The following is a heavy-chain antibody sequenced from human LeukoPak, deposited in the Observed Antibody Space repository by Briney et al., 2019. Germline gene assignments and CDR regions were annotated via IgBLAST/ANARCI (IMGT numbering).Heavy chain of an antibody. CDR1: GFTFTSYS. J-gene: IGHJ4*02. CDR3: AWGSGWVFVS. Sequence: PGGSLRLSCAASGFTFTSYSMNWVRQTPGKGLEWVSFISSSSGTYIYYADSVKGRFTISRDNAKNSLYLQMNSLRAEDTAVYYCAWGSGWVFVSWGQGTLVTVSS. CDR2: ISSSSGTYI. V-gene: IGHV3-21*01. D-gene: IGHD6-19*01.